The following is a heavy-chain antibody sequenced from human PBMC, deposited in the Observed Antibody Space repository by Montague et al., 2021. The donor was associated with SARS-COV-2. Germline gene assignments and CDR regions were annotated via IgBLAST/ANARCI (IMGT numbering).Heavy chain of an antibody. CDR1: GGSISYGGYF. Sequence: SETLSLTCTVSGGSISYGGYFWNWIRQPPGKGLEWIGEINHSGSTNYNPSLKSRVTMSVDTSKNQFSLKLSSVTAADTAVYYCARGARQGYGFRLGSFDYWGQGTLVTVSS. D-gene: IGHD3-10*01. V-gene: IGHV4-34*01. CDR3: ARGARQGYGFRLGSFDY. J-gene: IGHJ4*02. CDR2: INHSGST.